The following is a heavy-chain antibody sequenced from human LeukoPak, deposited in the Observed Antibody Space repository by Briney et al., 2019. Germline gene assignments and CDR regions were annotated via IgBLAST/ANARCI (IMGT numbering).Heavy chain of an antibody. CDR2: ISGSGGST. V-gene: IGHV3-23*01. CDR3: ARGLYSSSP. D-gene: IGHD6-6*01. J-gene: IGHJ4*02. Sequence: PGGSLRLSCAASGFTFSNYAMSWVRQAPGKGLGWVSAISGSGGSTYYADSVKGRFTISRDNSKNTLYLQMNSLRVEDTAVYYCARGLYSSSPRGQGTLVTVSS. CDR1: GFTFSNYA.